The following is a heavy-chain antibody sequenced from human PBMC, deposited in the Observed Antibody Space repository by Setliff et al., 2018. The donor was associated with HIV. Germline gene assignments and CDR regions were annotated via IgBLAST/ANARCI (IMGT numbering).Heavy chain of an antibody. CDR1: GGSVSDTSYS. Sequence: SETLSLTCTVSGGSVSDTSYSWGWIRQPPVKGLEWLANVYYSGGTYYNPSLNSRVTISVDTSRNQFSLKLTSVTAADTALYFCARLGDSGYDFRGYFDYWGQGKLVTVS. J-gene: IGHJ4*02. D-gene: IGHD5-12*01. CDR2: VYYSGGT. V-gene: IGHV4-39*01. CDR3: ARLGDSGYDFRGYFDY.